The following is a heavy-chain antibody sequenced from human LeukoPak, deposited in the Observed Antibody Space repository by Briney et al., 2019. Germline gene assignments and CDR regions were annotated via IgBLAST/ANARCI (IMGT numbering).Heavy chain of an antibody. CDR1: GFTFSSYG. D-gene: IGHD3-10*02. CDR2: ISYDAKSN. V-gene: IGHV3-30*18. J-gene: IGHJ6*04. Sequence: QPGGSLRLSCATSGFTFSSYGMHWVRQVPGKGLEWVAVISYDAKSNYHVDSVKGRFTISRDNSKNTLYLQMNSLRAEDTAVYYCAELGITMIGGVWGKGTTVTISS. CDR3: AELGITMIGGV.